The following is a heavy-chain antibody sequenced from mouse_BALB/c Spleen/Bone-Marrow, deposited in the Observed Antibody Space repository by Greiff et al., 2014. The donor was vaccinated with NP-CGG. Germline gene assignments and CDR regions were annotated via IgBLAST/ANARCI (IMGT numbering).Heavy chain of an antibody. D-gene: IGHD1-1*01. CDR1: GFNIKDTY. J-gene: IGHJ3*01. Sequence: EVQLQQSGAELVKPGASVKLSCTASGFNIKDTYMHWVKQRPEQGLEWIGRIDPANGKTKYDPKFQGKATITADTSSNTAYLQLSSLTSEDTAVYYCASYYYGSSLFAYWGQGTLVTVSA. CDR3: ASYYYGSSLFAY. V-gene: IGHV14-3*02. CDR2: IDPANGKT.